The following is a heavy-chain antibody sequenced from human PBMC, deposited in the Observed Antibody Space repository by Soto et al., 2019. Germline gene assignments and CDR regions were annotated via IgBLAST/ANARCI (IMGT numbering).Heavy chain of an antibody. D-gene: IGHD4-17*01. CDR2: IYYSGST. CDR3: ARVRSDGHYGGYYYYGMDV. V-gene: IGHV4-59*01. CDR1: GGSISSYY. J-gene: IGHJ6*02. Sequence: PSETLSLTCTVSGGSISSYYWSWIRQPPGKGLEWIWYIYYSGSTNYNPSLKSRVTISVDTSKNQFSLKLSSVTAADTAVYYCARVRSDGHYGGYYYYGMDVWGQGTTVTVSS.